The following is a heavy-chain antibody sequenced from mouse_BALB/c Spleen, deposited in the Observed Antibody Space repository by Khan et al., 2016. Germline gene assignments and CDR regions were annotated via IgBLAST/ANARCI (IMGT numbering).Heavy chain of an antibody. J-gene: IGHJ4*01. V-gene: IGHV1-87*01. CDR3: ARAYRYDEGGSMDY. CDR1: GYTFTDYW. Sequence: VQLQQSGAELARPGASVKLSCKASGYTFTDYWLQWVKQRPGQGLEWIGAIYPGDGDIRYTQKFKGKATLTADKSSSTAYMQFRSLVSEDSAVYYCARAYRYDEGGSMDYWGQGTSVTVSS. D-gene: IGHD2-14*01. CDR2: IYPGDGDI.